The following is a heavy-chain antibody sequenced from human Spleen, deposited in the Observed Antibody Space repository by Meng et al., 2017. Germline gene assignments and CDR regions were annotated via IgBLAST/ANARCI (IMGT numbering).Heavy chain of an antibody. J-gene: IGHJ4*02. CDR3: ARGPTTMAHDFDY. CDR2: INHSGST. CDR1: GGSFSDYH. D-gene: IGHD4-11*01. V-gene: IGHV4-34*01. Sequence: QVQLQQWCAVLLKPSEAPSLTFVVSGGSFSDYHWSWIRQPPGKGLELIGEINHSGSTNYNPSLESRATISVDTSQNNLSLKLSSVTAADSAVYYCARGPTTMAHDFDYWGQGTLVTVSS.